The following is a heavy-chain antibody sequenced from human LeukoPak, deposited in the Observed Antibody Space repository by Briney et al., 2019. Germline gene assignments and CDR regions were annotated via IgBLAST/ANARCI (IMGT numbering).Heavy chain of an antibody. CDR2: INSDGSST. J-gene: IGHJ3*02. V-gene: IGHV3-74*01. CDR1: GFTFSTYW. CDR3: AKDEGAFDI. Sequence: PGGSLRLSCAASGFTFSTYWMHWVRQAPGKGLVWVSRINSDGSSTIYADSVKGRFTISRDNAKNTVYLQMNSLRAEDTAVYYCAKDEGAFDIWGQGTMATVSS.